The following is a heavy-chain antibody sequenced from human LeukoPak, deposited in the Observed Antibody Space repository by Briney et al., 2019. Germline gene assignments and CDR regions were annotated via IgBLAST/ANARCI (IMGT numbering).Heavy chain of an antibody. CDR2: IYYSGST. CDR1: GGSISSHY. CDR3: ARGRDLHYYGSAGPFDY. J-gene: IGHJ4*02. V-gene: IGHV4-59*11. Sequence: KPSETLSLTCTVSGGSISSHYWSWIRQPPGKGLEWNGYIYYSGSTNYNPSLKSRVTMSVDTPKNQFSLKLSSVTAADTAVYYCARGRDLHYYGSAGPFDYWGQGTLVTVSS. D-gene: IGHD3-10*01.